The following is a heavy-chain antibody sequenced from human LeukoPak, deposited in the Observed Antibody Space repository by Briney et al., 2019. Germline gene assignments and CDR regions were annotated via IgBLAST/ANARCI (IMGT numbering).Heavy chain of an antibody. D-gene: IGHD7-27*01. CDR3: ARHWAHLDY. CDR1: GFTFNTYW. V-gene: IGHV3-7*01. J-gene: IGHJ4*02. Sequence: GGSLRLSCAASGFTFNTYWMNWVRQAPGKGLEWVANIREDGSEIYYLDSVKGRFTIFRDNAKNSLYLQMNGLRAEDTAVYYCARHWAHLDYWGQGTLVTVSS. CDR2: IREDGSEI.